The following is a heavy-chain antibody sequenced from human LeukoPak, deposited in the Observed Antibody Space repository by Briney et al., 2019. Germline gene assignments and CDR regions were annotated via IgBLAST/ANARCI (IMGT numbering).Heavy chain of an antibody. D-gene: IGHD3-16*01. Sequence: GGSLRLSCAASGFTFTSHWMHWVRQTPGKGLVWVSGIKNDGNDTAYADSVRGRFTISRDNAKNTLYLQMDSLRAEDTAVYYCARDMNPTVFDFWGQGTLVTVSS. V-gene: IGHV3-74*01. CDR2: IKNDGNDT. J-gene: IGHJ4*02. CDR3: ARDMNPTVFDF. CDR1: GFTFTSHW.